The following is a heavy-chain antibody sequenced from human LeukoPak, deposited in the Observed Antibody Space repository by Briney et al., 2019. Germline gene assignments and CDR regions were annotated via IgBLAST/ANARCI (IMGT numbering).Heavy chain of an antibody. CDR2: INPNSGGT. CDR3: ARVGFIAAAGHFDP. D-gene: IGHD6-13*01. V-gene: IGHV1-2*02. CDR1: GYTFTGYY. J-gene: IGHJ5*02. Sequence: ASVKVSCKASGYTFTGYYMHWVRQAPGQGLEWMGWINPNSGGTNSAQNFQGRVTMTRDTSISTAYMELSRLRSDDTAVYYCARVGFIAAAGHFDPWGQGTLVTVSS.